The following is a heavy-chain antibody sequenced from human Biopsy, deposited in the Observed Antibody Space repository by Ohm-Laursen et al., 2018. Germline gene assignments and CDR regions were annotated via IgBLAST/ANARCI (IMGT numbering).Heavy chain of an antibody. CDR1: GFTFSSYG. V-gene: IGHV3-33*01. Sequence: SSLRLSCVASGFTFSSYGMHWVRQAPGKGLEWVAVIWYDGSNKYYADSVKGRFTISRDNSKNTLFLQMNNLRAEDTAVYYCARDRYYGSANYFDYYNMDVWGQGTTVTVSS. D-gene: IGHD3-10*01. J-gene: IGHJ6*02. CDR2: IWYDGSNK. CDR3: ARDRYYGSANYFDYYNMDV.